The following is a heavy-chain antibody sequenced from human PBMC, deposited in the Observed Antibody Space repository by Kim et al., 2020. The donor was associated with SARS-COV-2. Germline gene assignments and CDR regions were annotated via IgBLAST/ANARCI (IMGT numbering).Heavy chain of an antibody. CDR2: INHSGST. J-gene: IGHJ4*02. Sequence: SETLSLTCAVYGGSFSGYYWSWIRQPPGKGLEWIGEINHSGSTNYNPSLKSRVTISVDTSKNQFSLKLSSVTAADTAVYYCARDVGAAAGGVDYWGQGTLVTVSS. D-gene: IGHD6-13*01. V-gene: IGHV4-34*01. CDR3: ARDVGAAAGGVDY. CDR1: GGSFSGYY.